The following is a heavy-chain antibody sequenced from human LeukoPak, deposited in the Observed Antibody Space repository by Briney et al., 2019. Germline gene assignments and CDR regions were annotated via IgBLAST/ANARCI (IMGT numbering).Heavy chain of an antibody. V-gene: IGHV4-59*01. J-gene: IGHJ4*02. D-gene: IGHD1-26*01. Sequence: ASETLSLTCAVSGGSISSYYWSWIRQPPGKGLEWIGYIYYSGSTNYNPSLKSRVTISVDTSKNQFSLKLSSVTAADTAVYYCARWEVGALDYWGQGTLVTVSS. CDR2: IYYSGST. CDR3: ARWEVGALDY. CDR1: GGSISSYY.